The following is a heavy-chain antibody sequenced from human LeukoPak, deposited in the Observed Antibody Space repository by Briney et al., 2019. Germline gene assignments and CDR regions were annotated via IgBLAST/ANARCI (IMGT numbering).Heavy chain of an antibody. D-gene: IGHD3-10*01. V-gene: IGHV3-23*01. CDR3: AKGREYYGSGSYVFDY. J-gene: IGHJ4*02. CDR1: GFTFSSYG. CDR2: ISGSGGST. Sequence: PGGSLRLSCAASGFTFSSYGMGWVRQAPGKGLEWVSAISGSGGSTYYADSVKGRFTISRDNSKNTLYLQMNSLRAEDTAVYYCAKGREYYGSGSYVFDYWGQGTLVTVSS.